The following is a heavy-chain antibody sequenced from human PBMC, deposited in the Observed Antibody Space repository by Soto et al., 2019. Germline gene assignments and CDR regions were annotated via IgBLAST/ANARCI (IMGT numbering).Heavy chain of an antibody. CDR2: IRSKANSYAT. Sequence: PGGSLRLSSAASGFTFSCSAMHWVRQASGKGLEWVGRIRSKANSYATAYAASVKGRFTISRDDSKNTAYLQMNSLKTEDTAVYYCTRHPPPRLVGATNRYGMDVWGQGTTVTVSS. CDR3: TRHPPPRLVGATNRYGMDV. D-gene: IGHD1-26*01. J-gene: IGHJ6*02. CDR1: GFTFSCSA. V-gene: IGHV3-73*01.